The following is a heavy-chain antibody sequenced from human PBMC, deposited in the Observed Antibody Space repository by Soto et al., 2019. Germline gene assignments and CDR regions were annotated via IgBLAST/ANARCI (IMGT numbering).Heavy chain of an antibody. V-gene: IGHV1-18*01. Sequence: ASVKVSCKASCYTFTRSGISWVRQATGQGLEWMGWISTYNGDTNYAQTFQGRVTMTTDTSTSTVHMEVRSLRSDDTAVYYCARVKASGWLNWFDPWGQGTLVTVSS. CDR1: CYTFTRSG. J-gene: IGHJ5*02. CDR3: ARVKASGWLNWFDP. D-gene: IGHD6-19*01. CDR2: ISTYNGDT.